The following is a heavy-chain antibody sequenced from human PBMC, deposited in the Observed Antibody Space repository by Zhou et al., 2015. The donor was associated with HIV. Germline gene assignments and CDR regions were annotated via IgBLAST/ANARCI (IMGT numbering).Heavy chain of an antibody. J-gene: IGHJ3*02. Sequence: QVQLVQSGAEVKKPDSSVKVSCKASGDTFRNYDISWVRQAPGQGLEWVGGIIPIFGTTKYAQKFQGRVTITADRSTSTAFMELRSLKSDDTAVYYCARVYYYDEHAFDIWGQGTMVTVSS. CDR2: IIPIFGTT. D-gene: IGHD3-22*01. CDR3: ARVYYYDEHAFDI. CDR1: GDTFRNYD. V-gene: IGHV1-69*06.